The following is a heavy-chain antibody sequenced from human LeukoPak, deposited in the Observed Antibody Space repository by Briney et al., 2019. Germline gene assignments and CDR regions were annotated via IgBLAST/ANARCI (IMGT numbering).Heavy chain of an antibody. CDR3: AKMEYSVSSSLDY. CDR2: ISGGGSNT. D-gene: IGHD1-26*01. CDR1: GFTFSTFA. J-gene: IGHJ4*02. Sequence: PGGSLRLSCAASGFTFSTFAMTWVRQAPGKGLEWVSSISGGGSNTYYADSAKGRFTIPRDNSKNTLYLQMNSLRAEDTALYYCAKMEYSVSSSLDYWGQGTLVTVSS. V-gene: IGHV3-23*01.